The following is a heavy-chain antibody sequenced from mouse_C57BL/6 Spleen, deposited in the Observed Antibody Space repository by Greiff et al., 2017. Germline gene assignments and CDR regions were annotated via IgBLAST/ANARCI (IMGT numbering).Heavy chain of an antibody. J-gene: IGHJ1*03. CDR3: ASRPYYGSSPWYFDV. D-gene: IGHD1-1*01. CDR1: GYSITSGYY. CDR2: ISYDGSN. V-gene: IGHV3-6*01. Sequence: EVKLQESGPGLVKPSQSLSLTCSVTGYSITSGYYWNWIRQFPGNKLEWMGYISYDGSNNYNPSLKNRISITRDTSKNQFFLKLNSVTTEDTATYYCASRPYYGSSPWYFDVWGTGTTVTVSS.